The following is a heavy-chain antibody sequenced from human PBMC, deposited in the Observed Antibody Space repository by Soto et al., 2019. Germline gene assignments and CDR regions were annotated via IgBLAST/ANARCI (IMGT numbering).Heavy chain of an antibody. D-gene: IGHD2-8*01. CDR1: GFTFGSYP. Sequence: PGGSLRLSCAASGFTFGSYPMTWVRQAPGKGLEWVSSISSGSDTIFYADSVKGRFTISRDNSRSTLYLQMNRLRAEDMAIYYCARILYSSQRDGVDVWGQGTTVTAP. CDR3: ARILYSSQRDGVDV. V-gene: IGHV3-23*01. CDR2: ISSGSDTI. J-gene: IGHJ6*02.